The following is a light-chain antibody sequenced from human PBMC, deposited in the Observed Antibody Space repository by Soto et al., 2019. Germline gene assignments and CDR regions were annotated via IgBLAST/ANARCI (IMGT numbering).Light chain of an antibody. V-gene: IGLV1-51*01. CDR3: ATWDNSLRAAG. Sequence: QSVLTQPPSVSASPGQKVTISCSGSSSNIGNNYVSWYQHLLGTAPKLLIYDDNKRPSGIPDRFSGSKSGTSATLAITALQTGDEADYYCATWDNSLRAAGFGPGTKLTVL. CDR2: DDN. CDR1: SSNIGNNY. J-gene: IGLJ1*01.